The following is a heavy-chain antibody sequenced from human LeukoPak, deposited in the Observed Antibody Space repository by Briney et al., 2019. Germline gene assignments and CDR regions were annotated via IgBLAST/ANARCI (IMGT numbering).Heavy chain of an antibody. CDR3: ARDLQDYGDYVDWFDP. Sequence: ASVKVSCKASGYTFTSCGISWVRQAPGQGLEWMGWISAYNGNTNYAQKLQGRVTMTTDTSTSTAYMELRSLRSDDTAVYYCARDLQDYGDYVDWFDPWGQGTLVTVSS. D-gene: IGHD4-17*01. CDR2: ISAYNGNT. V-gene: IGHV1-18*01. J-gene: IGHJ5*02. CDR1: GYTFTSCG.